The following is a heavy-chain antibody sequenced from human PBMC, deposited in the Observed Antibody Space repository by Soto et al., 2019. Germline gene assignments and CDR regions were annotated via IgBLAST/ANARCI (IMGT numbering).Heavy chain of an antibody. CDR2: ISAYSGNT. CDR3: ARDGRAYCSSTSRYYMDV. Sequence: ASVKVSCKASGYTFTSYGISWVRQAPGQGLEWMGWISAYSGNTNYAQKLQGRVTMTTDTSTSTAYMELRSLRSDDTAVYYCARDGRAYCSSTSRYYMDVWGKGTTVTVSS. V-gene: IGHV1-18*01. J-gene: IGHJ6*03. CDR1: GYTFTSYG. D-gene: IGHD2-2*01.